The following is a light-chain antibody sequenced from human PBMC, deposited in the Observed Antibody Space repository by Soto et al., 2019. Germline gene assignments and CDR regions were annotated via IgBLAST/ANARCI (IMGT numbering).Light chain of an antibody. Sequence: DIQMTQSPSTLSGSVGDRFTITCRASQSISGSLAWCQHQPGKAPKLLIYKASTLKSGVPSRFSGSGSGTEFTLTISSLQPDDFATYYCQHYNSYSEAFGQGTKVDIK. CDR3: QHYNSYSEA. V-gene: IGKV1-5*03. CDR2: KAS. J-gene: IGKJ1*01. CDR1: QSISGS.